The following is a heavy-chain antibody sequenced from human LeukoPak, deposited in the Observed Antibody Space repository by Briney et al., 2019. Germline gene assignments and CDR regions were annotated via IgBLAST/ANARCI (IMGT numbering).Heavy chain of an antibody. CDR3: ATASLVPAADDFYDY. D-gene: IGHD2-2*01. Sequence: ASVKVSCKVSGYTLTELSMHWVRQAPGKGLEWMGGFDPEDGETIYAQKFQGRVTMTEDTSTDTAYMELSSLRSEDTAVYYCATASLVPAADDFYDYWGQGTLVTVSS. CDR1: GYTLTELS. J-gene: IGHJ4*02. V-gene: IGHV1-24*01. CDR2: FDPEDGET.